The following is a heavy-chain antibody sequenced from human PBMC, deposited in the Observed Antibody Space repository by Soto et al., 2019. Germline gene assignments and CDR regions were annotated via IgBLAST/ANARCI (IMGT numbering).Heavy chain of an antibody. CDR3: ARYFRGSGRYFFDY. V-gene: IGHV3-7*03. J-gene: IGHJ4*02. CDR2: INQDGTVT. D-gene: IGHD6-19*01. Sequence: GGALRLSCVASGFTFMSSFMGWVRQAPGKGLEWVANINQDGTVTYYVDSVEGRFTISRDNTKDSLYLQMNSLRGEDTAMYYCARYFRGSGRYFFDYWGQGTLVTVSS. CDR1: GFTFMSSF.